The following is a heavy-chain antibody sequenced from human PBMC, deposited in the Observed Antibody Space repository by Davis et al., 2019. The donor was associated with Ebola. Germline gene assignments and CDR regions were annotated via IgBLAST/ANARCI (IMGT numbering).Heavy chain of an antibody. CDR2: MNPDSGNT. J-gene: IGHJ5*02. Sequence: ASVKVSCKASGYTFTTYDINWVRQATGQGLEWMGWMNPDSGNTGYAQKFQGRVTMTRDTSITTAYMELSSLSSDDTAVYYCTRGIARRRSGSWFDPWGQGTPVSVSS. CDR3: TRGIARRRSGSWFDP. CDR1: GYTFTTYD. D-gene: IGHD2-15*01. V-gene: IGHV1-8*01.